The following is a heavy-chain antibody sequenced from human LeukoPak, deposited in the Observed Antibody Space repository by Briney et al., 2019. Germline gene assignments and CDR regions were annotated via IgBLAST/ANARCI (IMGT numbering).Heavy chain of an antibody. J-gene: IGHJ4*02. CDR3: ARSRNVVPAAPFDY. V-gene: IGHV4-30-2*01. CDR2: IYHSGST. CDR1: GGSISSGGYS. Sequence: PSQTLSLTCAVSGGSISSGGYSWSWIRQPPGKGLEWIGYIYHSGSTYYNPSLKSRVTISVDRSKNQFSLKLSSVTAADTAVYYCARSRNVVPAAPFDYWGQGTLVTVSS. D-gene: IGHD2-2*01.